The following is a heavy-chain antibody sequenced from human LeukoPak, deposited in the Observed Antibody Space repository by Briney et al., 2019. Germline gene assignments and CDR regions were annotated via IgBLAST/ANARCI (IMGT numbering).Heavy chain of an antibody. D-gene: IGHD1-1*01. V-gene: IGHV4-4*07. Sequence: SETLSLTCTVSGGSINSYYWSWIRQPAGKGLEWIGRIYSSGSTNYNPSLKSRVTISVDTSKNQFSLKLSSVTAADTAVYYCARARGYPSWFDPWGQGTLVTVSS. CDR1: GGSINSYY. J-gene: IGHJ5*02. CDR3: ARARGYPSWFDP. CDR2: IYSSGST.